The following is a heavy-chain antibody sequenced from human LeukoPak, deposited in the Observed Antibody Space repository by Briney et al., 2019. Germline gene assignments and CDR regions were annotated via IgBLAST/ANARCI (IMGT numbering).Heavy chain of an antibody. CDR1: GFTVSSNY. CDR3: ARAGAFLRYYGMDV. Sequence: SGGSLRLSCAASGFTVSSNYMSWVRQAPGKGLEWVSVIYSGGSTYYADSVKGRFTISRHNSKNTLYLQMSSLRAEDTAVYYCARAGAFLRYYGMDVWGQGTTVTVSS. J-gene: IGHJ6*02. CDR2: IYSGGST. V-gene: IGHV3-53*04.